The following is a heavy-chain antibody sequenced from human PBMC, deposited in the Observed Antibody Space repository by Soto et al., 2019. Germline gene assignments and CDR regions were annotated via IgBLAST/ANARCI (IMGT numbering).Heavy chain of an antibody. CDR3: ARALLNWNDRFDY. Sequence: QVQLQESGPGLVKPSETLSLTCTVSGGSVSSGSYYWSWIRQPPGKGLEWIGYIYYSGSTNYNPSLKSRVXISXDXSKNQFSLKLSSVTAADTAVYYCARALLNWNDRFDYWGQGTLVTVSS. V-gene: IGHV4-61*01. CDR2: IYYSGST. J-gene: IGHJ4*02. CDR1: GGSVSSGSYY. D-gene: IGHD1-1*01.